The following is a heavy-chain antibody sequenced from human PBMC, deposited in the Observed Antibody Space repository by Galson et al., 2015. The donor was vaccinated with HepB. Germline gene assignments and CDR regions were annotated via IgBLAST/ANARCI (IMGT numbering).Heavy chain of an antibody. J-gene: IGHJ4*02. Sequence: SVKVSCKASGGTLRNHAISWVRQAPGQGLEWMGGTVPLFGTPNYAQRFRGRVTINADESTGSTYMELSSRRSEDSAIYYCATNRGYDSTYYDVWGQGTLVIVSS. CDR3: ATNRGYDSTYYDV. CDR2: TVPLFGTP. CDR1: GGTLRNHA. V-gene: IGHV1-69*13. D-gene: IGHD5-12*01.